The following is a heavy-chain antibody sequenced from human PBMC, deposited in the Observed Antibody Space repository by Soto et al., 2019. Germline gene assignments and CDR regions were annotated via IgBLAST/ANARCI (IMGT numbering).Heavy chain of an antibody. Sequence: EVQLVEAGGGLVQPGGSLRLSCAASGFSVISSYMSWVRQAPGKGLEWVSVIYSGGSTYYADSVKGRFTISRDNSKNTLYLQMTSLRAEDTAVYYCARMYYYDGSGYYYKYWYFDLWGRGTLVTVSS. CDR2: IYSGGST. CDR3: ARMYYYDGSGYYYKYWYFDL. CDR1: GFSVISSY. D-gene: IGHD3-22*01. V-gene: IGHV3-66*01. J-gene: IGHJ2*01.